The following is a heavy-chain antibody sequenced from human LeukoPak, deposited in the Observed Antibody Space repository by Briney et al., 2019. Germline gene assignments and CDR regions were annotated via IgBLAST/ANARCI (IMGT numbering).Heavy chain of an antibody. V-gene: IGHV3-23*01. J-gene: IGHJ4*02. D-gene: IGHD2/OR15-2a*01. CDR2: ISGSGVST. CDR1: DFTFSSYG. CDR3: AKNSAGHDY. Sequence: GGSLRLSCAASDFTFSSYGMTWVRQAPGKGLEWVSGISGSGVSTYYADSVKGRFTISRDNSKNTLYLNMNSLRVEDTAVYYCAKNSAGHDYWGQGTLVTVSS.